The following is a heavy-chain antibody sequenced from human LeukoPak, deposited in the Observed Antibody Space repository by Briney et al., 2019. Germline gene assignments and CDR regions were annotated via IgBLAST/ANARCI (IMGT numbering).Heavy chain of an antibody. CDR3: ARRGAGSGGLDY. J-gene: IGHJ4*02. V-gene: IGHV3-23*01. D-gene: IGHD6-19*01. CDR2: IIETGASP. Sequence: GGSLRLSCAASGFSFSLYAMNWVRQAPGKGLEWVSTIIETGASPYYADSVRGRFTVSRDPSKNMFYLQMNSLRAEDTAIYYCARRGAGSGGLDYWGQGTLVTVSS. CDR1: GFSFSLYA.